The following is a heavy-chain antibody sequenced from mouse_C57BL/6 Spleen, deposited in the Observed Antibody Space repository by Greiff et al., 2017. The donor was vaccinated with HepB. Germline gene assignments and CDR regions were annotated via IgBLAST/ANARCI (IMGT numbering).Heavy chain of an antibody. CDR1: GFTFSDYG. Sequence: EVKVVESGGGLVKPGGSLKLSCAASGFTFSDYGMHWVRQAPEKGLEWVAYISSGSSTIYYADTVKGRFTMSRDNATNTLCLQMTSLRSEDTAMYYCATIYYYRHYAMDYWGQGTSVTVSS. V-gene: IGHV5-17*01. D-gene: IGHD1-1*01. CDR2: ISSGSSTI. J-gene: IGHJ4*01. CDR3: ATIYYYRHYAMDY.